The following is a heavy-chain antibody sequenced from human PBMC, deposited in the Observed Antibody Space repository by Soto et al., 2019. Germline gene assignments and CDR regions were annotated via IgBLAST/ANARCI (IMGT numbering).Heavy chain of an antibody. CDR2: IGAHNGDT. V-gene: IGHV1-18*01. CDR1: GYTFNTYG. CDR3: ARDWRGAEVFDP. Sequence: QVQLVQSGAEVKKPGASVKVSCKASGYTFNTYGLTWVRQAPGQGLEGMGWIGAHNGDTKYVQKFQGRVTMTTGTATTTSYMALRKLTSDDTAAYFCARDWRGAEVFDPWGQGNLVTVAS. J-gene: IGHJ5*02. D-gene: IGHD3-3*01.